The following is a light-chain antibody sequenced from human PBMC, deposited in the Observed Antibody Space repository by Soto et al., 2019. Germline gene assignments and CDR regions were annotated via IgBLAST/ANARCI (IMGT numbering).Light chain of an antibody. V-gene: IGLV2-14*01. J-gene: IGLJ1*01. CDR2: EVS. CDR3: SSYTSTSTRV. CDR1: SSDVGGYNY. Sequence: QSVLTQPASVSGSPEQSITISCTATSSDVGGYNYVSWYQQHPGKAPKRMIYEVSNRPSGVSNRFSGSKSGNTASLTISGLQAEDEADYYCSSYTSTSTRVFGTGTRSP.